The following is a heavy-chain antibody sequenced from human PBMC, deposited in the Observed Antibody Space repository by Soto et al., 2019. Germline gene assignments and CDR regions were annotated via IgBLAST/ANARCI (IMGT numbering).Heavy chain of an antibody. CDR3: AREPGYSGNCHYLVS. J-gene: IGHJ4*02. D-gene: IGHD2-15*01. CDR1: AGSISSGGYS. V-gene: IGHV4-31*03. CDR2: IYYSGST. Sequence: QVQLQESGPGLVKPSQTLSLTCTVSAGSISSGGYSWNWIRQHPGKGLEWIGYIYYSGSTYYNPSLKSRVTISVDTSKNQFPLNLSSVNAADTAVYYCAREPGYSGNCHYLVSWGQGTLVTVAS.